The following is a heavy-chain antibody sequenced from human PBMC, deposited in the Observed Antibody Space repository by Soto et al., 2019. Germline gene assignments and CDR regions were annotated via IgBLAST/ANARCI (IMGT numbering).Heavy chain of an antibody. CDR1: GYSFTSYW. D-gene: IGHD1-26*01. Sequence: GESLKISCKGSGYSFTSYWIGWVRQMPGKGLEWMGIIYPGDSDTRYSPSFQGQVTISADKSISTAYLQWSSLKASDTAMYYCARLPLIVGATFYYYYGMDVWGQGTTVTGSS. CDR2: IYPGDSDT. J-gene: IGHJ6*02. V-gene: IGHV5-51*01. CDR3: ARLPLIVGATFYYYYGMDV.